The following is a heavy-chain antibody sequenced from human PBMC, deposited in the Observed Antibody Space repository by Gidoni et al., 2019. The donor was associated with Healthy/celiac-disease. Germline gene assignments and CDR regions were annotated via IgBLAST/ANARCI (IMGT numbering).Heavy chain of an antibody. J-gene: IGHJ5*02. Sequence: QVQLQESGPGLVKPSEHLSLTCAVSGYPISSGYYWGWIRQPPGKGLEWIGGIYHRGSTYYNPSLKSRVTISVDTSKNQFSLKLSSVTAADTAVYYCARAGQGVFVVAATSEWFDPWGQGTLVTVSS. CDR1: GYPISSGYY. CDR3: ARAGQGVFVVAATSEWFDP. D-gene: IGHD2-15*01. V-gene: IGHV4-38-2*01. CDR2: IYHRGST.